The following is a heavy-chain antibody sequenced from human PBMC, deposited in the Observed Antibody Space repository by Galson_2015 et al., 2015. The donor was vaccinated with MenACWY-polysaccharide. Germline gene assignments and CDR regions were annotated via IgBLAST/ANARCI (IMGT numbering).Heavy chain of an antibody. CDR2: IYPGDSDT. D-gene: IGHD3-10*01. V-gene: IGHV5-51*03. Sequence: QSGAEVKKPGESLTISCTGSGYSFTTSWIAWVRQMPGKGLEWMGIIYPGDSDTRYSPSFQGQVTISADKSISTAYLQWSSLKASDTAMYYCARGGAGFGELHYFDYWGQGTLVTVSS. CDR3: ARGGAGFGELHYFDY. CDR1: GYSFTTSW. J-gene: IGHJ4*02.